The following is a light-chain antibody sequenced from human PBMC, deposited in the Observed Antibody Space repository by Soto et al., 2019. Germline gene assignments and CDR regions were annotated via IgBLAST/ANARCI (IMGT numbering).Light chain of an antibody. J-gene: IGKJ1*01. CDR1: QTVSSNF. CDR3: QQYGRSRAT. CDR2: GAS. Sequence: EIVLTQSPGTLSLSPGDRATLSCSASQTVSSNFLAWYQQRPAQAPRLLIHGASTRATGITDRFSGSVSGTDFTLTISVVEREDFEVDYCQQYGRSRATFGKGTKLEIK. V-gene: IGKV3-20*01.